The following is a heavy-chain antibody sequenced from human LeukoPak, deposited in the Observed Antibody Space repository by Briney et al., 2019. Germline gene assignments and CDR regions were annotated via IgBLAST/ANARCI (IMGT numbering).Heavy chain of an antibody. Sequence: SETLSLTCTVSGGSISSSSYYWGWIRQPPGKGLEWIGSIYYSGSTYYNPSLKSRVTISVDTSKNQFSLKLSSVTAADTAVYYCARDLRHIVAFDYWGQGTLVTVSS. CDR3: ARDLRHIVAFDY. CDR1: GGSISSSSYY. D-gene: IGHD2-21*01. CDR2: IYYSGST. J-gene: IGHJ4*02. V-gene: IGHV4-39*02.